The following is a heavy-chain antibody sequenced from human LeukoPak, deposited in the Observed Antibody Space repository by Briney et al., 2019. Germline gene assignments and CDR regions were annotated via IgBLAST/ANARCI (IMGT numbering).Heavy chain of an antibody. CDR2: IYNSGST. CDR3: ARGAPYDYGGNSDAFDF. J-gene: IGHJ3*01. V-gene: IGHV4-59*01. Sequence: SETLSLTCTVSGGSISSYYWSWIRQPPGKGLEWIGYIYNSGSTNCNPSLKSRVTISVDTSKNQFSLKLSSVTAADTAVYYCARGAPYDYGGNSDAFDFWGQGTMVTVSS. D-gene: IGHD4-23*01. CDR1: GGSISSYY.